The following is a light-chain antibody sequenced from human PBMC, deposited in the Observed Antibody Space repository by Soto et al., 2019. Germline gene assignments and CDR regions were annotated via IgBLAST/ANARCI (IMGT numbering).Light chain of an antibody. CDR2: RGT. V-gene: IGLV2-23*01. Sequence: THPPAGCRTTAQSNNTSCTGTSSDVGAYDAVSWYQQHPGKAPQGIISRGTKRPSGVSTCFSGSVSGNSASLTVSGLQAEDEAVYFCCSSASESTYVFGTGTKVTVL. J-gene: IGLJ1*01. CDR1: SSDVGAYDA. CDR3: CSSASESTYV.